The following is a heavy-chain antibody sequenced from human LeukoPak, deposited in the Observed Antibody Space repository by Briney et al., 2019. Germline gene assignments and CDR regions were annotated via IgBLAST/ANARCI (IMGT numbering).Heavy chain of an antibody. CDR2: MYDSGST. V-gene: IGHV4-59*01. J-gene: IGHJ4*02. CDR3: ALGYSITWRNPAAFEY. Sequence: SETLSLTCTVSGGSISNYYWSWIRQPPGKGLEWIGYMYDSGSTNYNPSLRSRVSISVDRSKNQFSLKMRSVNAADTATYYCALGYSITWRNPAAFEYWGQGTLVPVSS. D-gene: IGHD6-13*01. CDR1: GGSISNYY.